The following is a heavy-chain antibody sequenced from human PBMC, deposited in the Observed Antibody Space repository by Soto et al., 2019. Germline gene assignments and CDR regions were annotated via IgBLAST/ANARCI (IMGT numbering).Heavy chain of an antibody. V-gene: IGHV3-23*01. CDR1: GLTFSSYA. CDR3: AKWHTYYYDSRGFSGFDC. Sequence: EVQLLESGGGLVQPGGPLRLSCAASGLTFSSYAMTWVRQAPGKGLEWVSAMSGGGETTYYADSVKGRFTISRDNSRNTLYLQMNSLRADDSAAYYCAKWHTYYYDSRGFSGFDCWGRGTLVTVSS. D-gene: IGHD3-22*01. J-gene: IGHJ4*02. CDR2: MSGGGETT.